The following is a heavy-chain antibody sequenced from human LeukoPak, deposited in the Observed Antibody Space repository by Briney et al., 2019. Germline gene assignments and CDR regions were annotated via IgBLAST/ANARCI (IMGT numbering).Heavy chain of an antibody. CDR1: GFTFSSYS. V-gene: IGHV3-21*01. Sequence: SGGSLRLSCAASGFTFSSYSMNWVRQAPGKGLEWVSSISSSSSYIYYADSLKGRFTISRDNAKNSLYLQMNSLRAEDTAVFYCARTYGGPRFWDAFDIWGQGTMVTVSS. CDR2: ISSSSSYI. CDR3: ARTYGGPRFWDAFDI. D-gene: IGHD4-23*01. J-gene: IGHJ3*02.